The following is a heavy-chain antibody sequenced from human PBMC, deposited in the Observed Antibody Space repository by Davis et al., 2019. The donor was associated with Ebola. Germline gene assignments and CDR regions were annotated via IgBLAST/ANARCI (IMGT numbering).Heavy chain of an antibody. V-gene: IGHV1-69*05. D-gene: IGHD2-2*01. CDR2: IIPIFGTA. CDR1: GGTFSSYA. J-gene: IGHJ3*02. CDR3: ASPGTSDDAFDI. Sequence: SVKVSCKASGGTFSSYAISWVRQAPGQGLEWMGGIIPIFGTANYAQKFQGRVTMTRDTSISTAYMELSRLRSDDTAVYYCASPGTSDDAFDIWGQGTMVTVSS.